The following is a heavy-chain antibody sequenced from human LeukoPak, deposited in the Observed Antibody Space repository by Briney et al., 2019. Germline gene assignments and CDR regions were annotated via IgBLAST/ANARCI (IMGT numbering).Heavy chain of an antibody. CDR3: ARDAKELDTAMVITPQFDP. CDR2: INPNSGGT. Sequence: ASVKVSCKASGYTFTGYYMHWVRQAPGQGLEWMGWINPNSGGTNYAQKFQGRVTMTRDTSISTAYMELSRLRSDDTAVYYCARDAKELDTAMVITPQFDPWGQGTLVTVSS. V-gene: IGHV1-2*02. J-gene: IGHJ5*02. D-gene: IGHD5-18*01. CDR1: GYTFTGYY.